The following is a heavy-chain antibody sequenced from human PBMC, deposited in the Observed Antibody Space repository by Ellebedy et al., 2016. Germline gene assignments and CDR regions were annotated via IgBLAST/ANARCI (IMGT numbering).Heavy chain of an antibody. Sequence: GESLKISXKGSGYTFSNYWIGWVRQMPGKGLEWMGIIYPGDSDTRYSPSFQGQVTISADKSISTAYLQWSSLKASDTAMYYCARASTMMTTVTHGDYWGQGTLVTVSS. CDR1: GYTFSNYW. D-gene: IGHD4-11*01. V-gene: IGHV5-51*01. J-gene: IGHJ4*02. CDR2: IYPGDSDT. CDR3: ARASTMMTTVTHGDY.